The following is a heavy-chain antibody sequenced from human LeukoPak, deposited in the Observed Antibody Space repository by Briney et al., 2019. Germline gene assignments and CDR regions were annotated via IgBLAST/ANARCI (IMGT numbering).Heavy chain of an antibody. V-gene: IGHV3-74*01. J-gene: IGHJ4*02. D-gene: IGHD6-13*01. CDR1: EFTFSSYW. CDR3: VRLGGSSSVDH. Sequence: GGSLRLSCEASEFTFSSYWMHWVRQAPGKGLVWVSRIDTDGNSAAYADSVKGRFSVSRDNAKNTLYLQMDSLRADDTAVYYCVRLGGSSSVDHWGQGTVVTVSS. CDR2: IDTDGNSA.